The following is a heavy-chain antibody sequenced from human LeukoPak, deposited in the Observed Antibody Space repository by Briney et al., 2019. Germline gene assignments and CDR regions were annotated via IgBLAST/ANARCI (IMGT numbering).Heavy chain of an antibody. CDR3: ARLWIVATWFDA. D-gene: IGHD2-2*03. V-gene: IGHV4-39*02. J-gene: IGHJ5*02. CDR1: TGSMTSDSYY. CDR2: IFYSGNT. Sequence: PSQTLSLTYSVPTGSMTSDSYYWAWVRQPQGKRPEWIGSIFYSGNTYYSASLKCRVTVSHDTSKKNFSLRLSSVTAADTAVYYCARLWIVATWFDAWGQGALVTVSS.